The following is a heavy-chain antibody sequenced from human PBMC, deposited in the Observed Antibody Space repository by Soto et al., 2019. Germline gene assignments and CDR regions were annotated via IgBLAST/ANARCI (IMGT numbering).Heavy chain of an antibody. CDR3: ARDLNLGRWIQPLDS. CDR1: GGSISSYY. CDR2: IYYSGST. J-gene: IGHJ4*02. Sequence: SETLSLTCTVSGGSISSYYWSWIRQPPGKGLEWIGYIYYSGSTNYNPSLKSRVTISVDTSKNQFSLKLISVTTADTAVYFCARDLNLGRWIQPLDSWGQGTLVTVSS. D-gene: IGHD2-2*03. V-gene: IGHV4-59*01.